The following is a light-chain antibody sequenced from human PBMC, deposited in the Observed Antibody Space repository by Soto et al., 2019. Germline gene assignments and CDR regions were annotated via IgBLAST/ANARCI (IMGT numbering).Light chain of an antibody. V-gene: IGKV1-39*01. CDR2: AAS. CDR1: QSISSW. CDR3: QQSYSTPWT. Sequence: DIRMTQSPSTLSASVGDRVTITCRASQSISSWLAWYQQKPGKAPKLLIYAASSLQSGVPSRFSGSGSGTDFTLTISSLQPEDFATYYCQQSYSTPWTFGQGTKVDI. J-gene: IGKJ1*01.